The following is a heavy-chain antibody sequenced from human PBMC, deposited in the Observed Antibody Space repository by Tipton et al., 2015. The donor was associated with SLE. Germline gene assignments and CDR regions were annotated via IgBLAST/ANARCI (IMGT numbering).Heavy chain of an antibody. J-gene: IGHJ6*04. CDR3: TRLPFIFGGMDV. CDR2: ITHSGGT. Sequence: TLSLTCAVYGGSFSGYYWSWIRQPPGKGLEWIGEITHSGGTNYNPSLKSRVSISVDTSKNQFSLEMRSMTAADTAVYYCTRLPFIFGGMDVWGKGTTVTVSS. V-gene: IGHV4-34*01. CDR1: GGSFSGYY. D-gene: IGHD3-3*01.